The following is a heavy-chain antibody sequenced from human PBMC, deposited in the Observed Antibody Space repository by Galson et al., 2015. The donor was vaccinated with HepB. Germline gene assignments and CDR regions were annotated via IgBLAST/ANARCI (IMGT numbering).Heavy chain of an antibody. CDR2: IKGDGIEK. J-gene: IGHJ4*02. CDR1: GFTFSTSA. V-gene: IGHV3-7*01. Sequence: SLRLSCAVSGFTFSTSAMSWVRQAPGKGLEWVANIKGDGIEKHYVDSLKARFTISRDNAKNSLYLQMSSLRAEDTAVYYCAKDYGGNSDYWGQGTLVAVAS. D-gene: IGHD4-23*01. CDR3: AKDYGGNSDY.